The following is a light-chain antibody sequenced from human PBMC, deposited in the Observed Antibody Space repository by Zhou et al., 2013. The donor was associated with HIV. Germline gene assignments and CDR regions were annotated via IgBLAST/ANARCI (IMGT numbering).Light chain of an antibody. CDR3: QQRSNWPPT. J-gene: IGKJ5*01. CDR1: QSVSSSY. V-gene: IGKV3D-20*02. CDR2: GAS. Sequence: EIVLTQSPGTLSLSPGERATLSCRASQSVSSSYLAWYQQKPGQAPRLLIYGASNRATGIPARFSGSGSGTDFTLTISSLEPEDFAVYYCQQRSNWPPTFGQGTRLE.